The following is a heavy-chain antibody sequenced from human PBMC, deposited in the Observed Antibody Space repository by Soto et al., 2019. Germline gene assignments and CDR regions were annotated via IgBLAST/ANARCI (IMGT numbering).Heavy chain of an antibody. CDR1: GFTFSSYG. J-gene: IGHJ5*02. D-gene: IGHD2-2*01. Sequence: QVQLVESGGGVVQPGRSLRLSCAASGFTFSSYGMHWVRQAPGKGLEWVAVIWYDGSNKYYADSVKGRFTISRDNSKNTLYLQMNSLRAQDTAVYYCARDSYPQLLSRYIWFDPWGQGTLVTVSS. V-gene: IGHV3-33*01. CDR2: IWYDGSNK. CDR3: ARDSYPQLLSRYIWFDP.